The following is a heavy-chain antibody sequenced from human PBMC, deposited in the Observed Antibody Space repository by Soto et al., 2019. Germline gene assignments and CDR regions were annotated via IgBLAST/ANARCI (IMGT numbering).Heavy chain of an antibody. D-gene: IGHD3-22*01. CDR1: GGSISSYY. Sequence: PSETLSLTCTASGGSISSYYWSWIRQPPGKGLEWIGYIYYSGSTNYNPSLKSRVTISVDTSKNQFSLKLSSVTAADTAVYYCAREYYYDSSGLYGMDVWGQGTTVTVSS. CDR3: AREYYYDSSGLYGMDV. V-gene: IGHV4-59*01. CDR2: IYYSGST. J-gene: IGHJ6*02.